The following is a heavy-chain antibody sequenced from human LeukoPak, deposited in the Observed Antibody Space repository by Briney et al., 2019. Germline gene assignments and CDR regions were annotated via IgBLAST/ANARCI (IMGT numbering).Heavy chain of an antibody. Sequence: SETLSLTCTVSGGSISGYYWSWIRQPAGKGLEWIGRIHTSGSTKYNPSLKSRVTISVDKSKNQFSLKLTSVTAADTAVYYCARDLEYYYDSSGYYWGYSFDIWGQGTMVTVSS. CDR1: GGSISGYY. CDR2: IHTSGST. V-gene: IGHV4-4*07. J-gene: IGHJ3*02. D-gene: IGHD3-22*01. CDR3: ARDLEYYYDSSGYYWGYSFDI.